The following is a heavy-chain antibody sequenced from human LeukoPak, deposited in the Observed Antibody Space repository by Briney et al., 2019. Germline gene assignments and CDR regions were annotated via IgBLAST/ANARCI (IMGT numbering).Heavy chain of an antibody. CDR2: IYYSGST. D-gene: IGHD6-19*01. CDR3: ARDLGSGHDY. Sequence: PSETLSLTCTVSGGSISSYYWSWIRQPPGKGLEWIGYIYYSGSTNYNPSLKSRVTISVDTSKNQFSLKLSSVTAADTAVYYCARDLGSGHDYWGQGTLVTASS. CDR1: GGSISSYY. J-gene: IGHJ4*02. V-gene: IGHV4-59*01.